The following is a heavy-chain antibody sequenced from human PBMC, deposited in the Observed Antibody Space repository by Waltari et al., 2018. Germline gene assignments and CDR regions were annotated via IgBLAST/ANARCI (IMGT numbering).Heavy chain of an antibody. CDR3: ARDIGGGNWFDP. CDR1: GGSISSSSYY. CDR2: IYYRGGT. D-gene: IGHD3-16*01. J-gene: IGHJ5*02. Sequence: QLQLQESGPGLVKPSETLSLTCTVSGGSISSSSYYWGWIRQPPGKGLEWIGSIYYRGGTYYNPSLKSRVTISVDTSKNQFSLKLSSVTAADTAVYYCARDIGGGNWFDPWGQGTLVTVSS. V-gene: IGHV4-39*07.